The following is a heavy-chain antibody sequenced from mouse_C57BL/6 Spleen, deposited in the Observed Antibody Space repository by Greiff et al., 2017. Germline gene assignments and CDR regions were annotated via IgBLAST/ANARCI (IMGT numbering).Heavy chain of an antibody. CDR2: ISYDGSN. V-gene: IGHV3-6*01. Sequence: ESGPGLVKPSQSLSLTCSVTGYSITSGYYWNWIRQFPGNKLEWMGYISYDGSNNYHPSLKNRISITRDTSKNQFFLKLNSVTTEDTATYYCARDQLGRGDAMDYWGQGTSVTVSS. CDR3: ARDQLGRGDAMDY. D-gene: IGHD4-1*02. CDR1: GYSITSGYY. J-gene: IGHJ4*01.